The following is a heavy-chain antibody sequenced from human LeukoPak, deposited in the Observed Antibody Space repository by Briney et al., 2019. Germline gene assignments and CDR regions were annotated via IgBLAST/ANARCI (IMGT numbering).Heavy chain of an antibody. Sequence: AGPLRLSCAASGFTFSDYYMSWIRQAPGKGLEWVSYISSSGSTIDYADSVKGRFTISRDNAKNSLYLQMNSLRAEDTAVYYCARSIPAGNRRWGQGTLVTVSS. CDR3: ARSIPAGNRR. J-gene: IGHJ4*02. CDR2: ISSSGSTI. D-gene: IGHD2-2*01. V-gene: IGHV3-11*01. CDR1: GFTFSDYY.